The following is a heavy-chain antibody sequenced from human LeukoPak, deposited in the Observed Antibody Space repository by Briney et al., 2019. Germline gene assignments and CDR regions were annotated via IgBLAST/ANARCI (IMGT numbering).Heavy chain of an antibody. Sequence: GGSLRLSCAASGFTFSSYAMHWVRQAPGKGLEWVAVISYDGSNKYYADSVKGRFTISRDNSKNTLYLQMNSLRAEDTAVYYCARDITMVRGVIINPYYYGMDVWGQGTTVTVSS. CDR1: GFTFSSYA. V-gene: IGHV3-30-3*01. CDR3: ARDITMVRGVIINPYYYGMDV. J-gene: IGHJ6*02. CDR2: ISYDGSNK. D-gene: IGHD3-10*01.